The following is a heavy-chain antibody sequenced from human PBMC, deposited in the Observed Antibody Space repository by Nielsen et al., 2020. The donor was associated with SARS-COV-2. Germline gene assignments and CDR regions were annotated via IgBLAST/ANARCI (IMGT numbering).Heavy chain of an antibody. V-gene: IGHV3-33*01. Sequence: GGSLTLSCAASGFTFGSYGMHWVRQAPSKGLEWLAVIWYDGSEIYYADSVNGRFTISRDTSKNTLYLQMNSLRVEDTAVYYCTRAPYSSGDFDFWGQGTLVTVSS. CDR1: GFTFGSYG. J-gene: IGHJ4*02. D-gene: IGHD6-25*01. CDR2: IWYDGSEI. CDR3: TRAPYSSGDFDF.